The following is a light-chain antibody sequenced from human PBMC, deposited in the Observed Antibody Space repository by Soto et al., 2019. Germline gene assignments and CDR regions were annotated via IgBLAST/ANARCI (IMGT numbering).Light chain of an antibody. V-gene: IGKV3-20*01. CDR3: QQCGSSSWT. J-gene: IGKJ1*01. CDR1: QSVSTSY. Sequence: EIVLTQSPGTLSLSPGDRATLSCRASQSVSTSYLAWYQQKFGQAPRLLIYGASSRATGIPDRFSGRGSGTDVTLTISRLEPEDFAVYYCQQCGSSSWTFGQGTKVEIK. CDR2: GAS.